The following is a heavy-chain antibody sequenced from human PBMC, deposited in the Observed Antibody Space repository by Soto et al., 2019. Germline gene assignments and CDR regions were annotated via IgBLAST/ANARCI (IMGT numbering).Heavy chain of an antibody. Sequence: SGPTLVKPTQTLTLTCTFSGFSLSTSGVGVGWIRQPPGKALEWLALIYWDDDKRYSPSLKSRLTITKDTSKNQVVLTMTNMDPVDTATYYCARLPPYGSSSSWYKQYYFDYWGQGTLVTVSS. V-gene: IGHV2-5*02. J-gene: IGHJ4*02. D-gene: IGHD6-13*01. CDR3: ARLPPYGSSSSWYKQYYFDY. CDR1: GFSLSTSGVG. CDR2: IYWDDDK.